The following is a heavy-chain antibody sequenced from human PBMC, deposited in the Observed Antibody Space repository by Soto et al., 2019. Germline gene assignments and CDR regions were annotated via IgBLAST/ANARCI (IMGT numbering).Heavy chain of an antibody. J-gene: IGHJ4*02. Sequence: SLRLSCAASGFTFSSYSMNWVRQAPGKGLEWVSSISSSSSYIYYADSVKGRFTISRDNAKNTLYLQVNSLRAEDTAVYYCARGGGLLRYFDWLLTSGLCFDYWGQGTLVTVSS. D-gene: IGHD3-9*01. CDR1: GFTFSSYS. CDR3: ARGGGLLRYFDWLLTSGLCFDY. V-gene: IGHV3-21*01. CDR2: ISSSSSYI.